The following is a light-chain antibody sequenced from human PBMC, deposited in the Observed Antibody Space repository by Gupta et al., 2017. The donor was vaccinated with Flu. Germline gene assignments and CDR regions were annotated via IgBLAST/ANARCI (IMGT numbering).Light chain of an antibody. CDR1: NIGSKS. Sequence: SYVMTQPPSVSVAPGQTARITCRGNNIGSKSVDWYQQKPGQAPVLVVNDDSDRPSGIPERFSSSNSGNTATLTIGRVEAGDEADYCCQVWDSSSDHGWVFVGGTKLTVL. CDR3: QVWDSSSDHGWV. J-gene: IGLJ3*02. CDR2: DDS. V-gene: IGLV3-21*02.